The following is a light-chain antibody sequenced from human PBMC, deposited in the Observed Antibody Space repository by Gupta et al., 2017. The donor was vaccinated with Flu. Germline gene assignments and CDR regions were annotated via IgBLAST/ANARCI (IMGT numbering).Light chain of an antibody. Sequence: QSALTQPASVSGPPGQPITVSCTVTSSAASGNNYVSWYQQHPGKAPKLMIYKVSNRPSAVSNRCSGAKSGNTAALTITRLQAEDEADYYCSSYTSDSTCHVVFGGGTKLTVL. J-gene: IGLJ2*01. V-gene: IGLV2-14*01. CDR3: SSYTSDSTCHVV. CDR2: KVS. CDR1: SSAASGNNY.